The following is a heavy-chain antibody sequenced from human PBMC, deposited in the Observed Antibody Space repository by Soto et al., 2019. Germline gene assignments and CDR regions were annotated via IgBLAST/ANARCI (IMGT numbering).Heavy chain of an antibody. CDR1: GGSISSGGYY. J-gene: IGHJ4*02. CDR2: IYYSGST. D-gene: IGHD1-26*01. V-gene: IGHV4-31*03. CDR3: ARSRRGSYGNFAY. Sequence: SETLSLTCTVSGGSISSGGYYWSWIRQHPGMGLEWIGYIYYSGSTYYNPSLKSRVTISVDTSKNQFSLKLSSVTAADTAVYYCARSRRGSYGNFAYWGQGTLVTVSS.